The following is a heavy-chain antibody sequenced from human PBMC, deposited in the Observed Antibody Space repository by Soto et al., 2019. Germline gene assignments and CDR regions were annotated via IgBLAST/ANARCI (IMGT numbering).Heavy chain of an antibody. D-gene: IGHD3-3*01. CDR2: IIPIFGTA. CDR1: GGTFSSYA. Sequence: ASVKVSCKASGGTFSSYAISWVRQAPGQGLEWMGGIIPIFGTANYAQKFQGRVTITADKSTSTAYMELSSLRSEDTAVYYCASHYDFWSGYYNDYYYYYGMDVWGQGTTVTVSS. J-gene: IGHJ6*02. CDR3: ASHYDFWSGYYNDYYYYYGMDV. V-gene: IGHV1-69*06.